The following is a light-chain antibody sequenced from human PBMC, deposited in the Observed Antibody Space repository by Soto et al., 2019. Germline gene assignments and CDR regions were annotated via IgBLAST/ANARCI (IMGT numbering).Light chain of an antibody. Sequence: IVLTQSPGTLSLSPGERATLSCRAGQSVSSNYLAWYQQKPGQAPRLLIYGASSRATGIPDKFSGSGSGTDFTLTIDGLEPEDFAVYYCQQRSNGLTFGGGTKVDIK. CDR3: QQRSNGLT. J-gene: IGKJ4*01. CDR2: GAS. CDR1: QSVSSNY. V-gene: IGKV3D-20*02.